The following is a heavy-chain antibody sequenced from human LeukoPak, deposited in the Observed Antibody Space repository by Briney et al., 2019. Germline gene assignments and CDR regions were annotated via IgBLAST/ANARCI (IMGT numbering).Heavy chain of an antibody. D-gene: IGHD3-16*02. J-gene: IGHJ4*02. Sequence: SQTLSLTCGISGDSVSSNSVAWNWIRQSPSRGLEWLGRTYYRSKWYNDYAVSVKSRISIKSDTPKNQFSLQLNSVTPEDTAVYYCARAGEYDNVWGSYRLTDYFDYWGQGTLVTVSS. CDR3: ARAGEYDNVWGSYRLTDYFDY. CDR1: GDSVSSNSVA. V-gene: IGHV6-1*01. CDR2: TYYRSKWYN.